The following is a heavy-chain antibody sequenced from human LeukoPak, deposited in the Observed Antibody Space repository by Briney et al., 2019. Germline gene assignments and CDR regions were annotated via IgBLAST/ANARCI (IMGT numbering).Heavy chain of an antibody. V-gene: IGHV2-70*11. CDR2: IDWDDDK. Sequence: SGPTLVNPTQTLTLTCTFSGFSLSTSGMCVSWIRQPPGKALEWLARIDWDDDKYYSTSLKTRLTISKDTSKNQVVLTMTNMDPVDTATCYCARDIVVVPAANVDYCYGMDVWGQGTTVTVSS. CDR3: ARDIVVVPAANVDYCYGMDV. CDR1: GFSLSTSGMC. D-gene: IGHD2-2*01. J-gene: IGHJ6*02.